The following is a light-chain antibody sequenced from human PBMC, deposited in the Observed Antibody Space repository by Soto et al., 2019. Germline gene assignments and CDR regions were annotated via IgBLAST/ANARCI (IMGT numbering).Light chain of an antibody. CDR3: MQALQTPRT. CDR1: QRLLHSTGYNF. CDR2: LGY. Sequence: EIVMTQSPPSLTVTPGEPASISCRSSQRLLHSTGYNFLDWYLQKPGQSPQLLIYLGYNRASGVSARFSGSGSGTDFTLKISRVGAADVGVYYCMQALQTPRTFGQGTKV. V-gene: IGKV2-28*01. J-gene: IGKJ1*01.